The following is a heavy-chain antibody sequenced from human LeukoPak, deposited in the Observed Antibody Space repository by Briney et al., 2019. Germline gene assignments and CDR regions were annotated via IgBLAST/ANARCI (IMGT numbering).Heavy chain of an antibody. J-gene: IGHJ4*02. CDR3: VRLYAY. CDR2: ITGDGSST. V-gene: IGHV3-74*01. D-gene: IGHD2/OR15-2a*01. Sequence: GGSLRLXCTASGFTFSNYFMHWVRQVPGEGPVWVSRITGDGSSTSYADSVKGRFTISRDNAKNTLYLQMNSLRAEDTALYYCVRLYAYWGQGTLVTVSS. CDR1: GFTFSNYF.